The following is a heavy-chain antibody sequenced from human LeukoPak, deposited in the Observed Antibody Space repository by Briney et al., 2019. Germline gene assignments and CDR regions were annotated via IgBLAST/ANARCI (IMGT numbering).Heavy chain of an antibody. CDR1: GGSISSSNYY. Sequence: PSETLSLTCIVSGGSISSSNYYWGWIRQPPGKGLDWIGSIYYNGNTYYSPSLKSRVTISIDTSKNHFSLNLRSVTAADTAVYYCARLVRALYYFDYWGQGTLVTVSS. V-gene: IGHV4-39*01. CDR2: IYYNGNT. CDR3: ARLVRALYYFDY. J-gene: IGHJ4*02. D-gene: IGHD3-10*02.